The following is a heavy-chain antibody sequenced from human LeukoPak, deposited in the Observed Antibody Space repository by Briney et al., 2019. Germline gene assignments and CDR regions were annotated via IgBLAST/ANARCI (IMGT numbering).Heavy chain of an antibody. V-gene: IGHV4-59*01. J-gene: IGHJ4*02. CDR2: IYYSGGT. D-gene: IGHD5-24*01. CDR1: VASISSYY. CDR3: ARGRWLSNFDY. Sequence: PSETLSLTCTVSVASISSYYWTWIRQPPGKGLEWIGYIYYSGGTNYNPSLKSRVTISVDTSKNQFSLKLSSVTAADTAVYYCARGRWLSNFDYWGQGTLVTVSS.